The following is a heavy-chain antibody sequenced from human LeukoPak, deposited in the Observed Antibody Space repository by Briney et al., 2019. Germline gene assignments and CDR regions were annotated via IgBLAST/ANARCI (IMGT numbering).Heavy chain of an antibody. D-gene: IGHD5-18*01. CDR2: IYYSGST. CDR3: ANSEVDTAMVTGY. V-gene: IGHV4-39*01. Sequence: PSETLSLTCTVSGGSISSSSYYWGWIRQPPGKGLEWIGSIYYSGSTYYNPSLKSRVTISVDTSKNQFSLKLSSVTAADTAVYYCANSEVDTAMVTGYWGQGTLVTVSS. CDR1: GGSISSSSYY. J-gene: IGHJ4*02.